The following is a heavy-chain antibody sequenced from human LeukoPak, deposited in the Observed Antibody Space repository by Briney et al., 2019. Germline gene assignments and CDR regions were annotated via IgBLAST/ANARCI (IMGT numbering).Heavy chain of an antibody. D-gene: IGHD3-22*01. J-gene: IGHJ4*02. CDR2: IRYDGSNK. CDR1: GFTFSSYG. CDR3: AKEAVTYYYDSSEWYFDY. Sequence: GGSLRLSCVASGFTFSSYGMHWVRQAPGKGLEWVAFIRYDGSNKYYADSVKGRFTISRDNSKNTLYLQMNSLRAEDTAVYYCAKEAVTYYYDSSEWYFDYWGQGTLATVSS. V-gene: IGHV3-30*02.